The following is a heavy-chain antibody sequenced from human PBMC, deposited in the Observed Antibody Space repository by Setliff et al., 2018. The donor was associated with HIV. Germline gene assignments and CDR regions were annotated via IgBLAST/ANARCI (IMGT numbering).Heavy chain of an antibody. Sequence: GVLRLSCAASGFTFSDYYMSWIRQAPGKGLEWVSYISSSGSTIYYADSVKGRFTISRDNAKNSLYLQMNSLRAEDTAVYYCGKSSDGYNHGLHWGQGTLVTVSS. CDR2: ISSSGSTI. V-gene: IGHV3-11*04. D-gene: IGHD2-21*02. CDR3: GKSSDGYNHGLH. J-gene: IGHJ4*02. CDR1: GFTFSDYY.